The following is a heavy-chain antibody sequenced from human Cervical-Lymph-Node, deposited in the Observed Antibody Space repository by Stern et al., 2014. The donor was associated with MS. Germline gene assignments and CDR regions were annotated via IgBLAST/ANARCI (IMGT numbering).Heavy chain of an antibody. Sequence: QLQLQESGPGLVKPSETLSLTCTVSGGSVSSGSYYWSWIRQPPGKGLEWIGYIYYSGSTNYNPSLKSRVTISVDTSKNQFSLKLSSVTAADTAVYYCAREGGIAVAGRYFDYWGQGTLVTVSS. CDR2: IYYSGST. CDR3: AREGGIAVAGRYFDY. CDR1: GGSVSSGSYY. J-gene: IGHJ4*02. D-gene: IGHD6-19*01. V-gene: IGHV4-61*01.